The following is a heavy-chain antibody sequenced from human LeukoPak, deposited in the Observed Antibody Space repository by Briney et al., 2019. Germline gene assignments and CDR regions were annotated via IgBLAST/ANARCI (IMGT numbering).Heavy chain of an antibody. J-gene: IGHJ4*02. Sequence: QPGGSLRLSCAASGFTFSSYWMHWVRQAPGKGLVWVSRINSDGSDTSYADSVKGRFTISRDNAKNTLYLQMNTLRAEDTAVYYCARDLTWGYGSGSYPDYWGQGTLVTVSP. D-gene: IGHD3-10*01. V-gene: IGHV3-74*01. CDR2: INSDGSDT. CDR3: ARDLTWGYGSGSYPDY. CDR1: GFTFSSYW.